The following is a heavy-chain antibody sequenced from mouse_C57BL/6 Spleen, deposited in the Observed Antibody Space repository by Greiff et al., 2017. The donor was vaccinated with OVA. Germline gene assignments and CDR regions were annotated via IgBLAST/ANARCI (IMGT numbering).Heavy chain of an antibody. Sequence: VQLQQPGAELVKPGASVKMSCKASGYTFTSYWITWVKQRPGQGLEWIGDIYPGSGSTNYNEKFKSKATLTVDTSSSTAYMQLSSLTSEDAAVYYCARSTTVVATDYWGQGTTLTVSS. J-gene: IGHJ2*01. CDR3: ARSTTVVATDY. CDR1: GYTFTSYW. CDR2: IYPGSGST. V-gene: IGHV1-55*01. D-gene: IGHD1-1*01.